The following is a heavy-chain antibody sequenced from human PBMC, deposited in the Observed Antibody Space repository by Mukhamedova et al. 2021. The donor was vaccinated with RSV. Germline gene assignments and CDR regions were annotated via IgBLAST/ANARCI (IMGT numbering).Heavy chain of an antibody. J-gene: IGHJ5*02. D-gene: IGHD5-18*01. V-gene: IGHV3-11*01. CDR3: ARVSRTVDTNWFDP. CDR2: ISSSGSTI. Sequence: APGKGLEWVSYISSSGSTIYYADSVKGRFTISRDNAKNSLYLQMNSLRAEDTAVYYCARVSRTVDTNWFDPWGLGTLVTVSS.